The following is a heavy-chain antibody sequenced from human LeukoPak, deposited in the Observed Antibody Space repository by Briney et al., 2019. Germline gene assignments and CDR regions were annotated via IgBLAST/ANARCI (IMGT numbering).Heavy chain of an antibody. Sequence: GGSLRLSCAASGFTFSSYAMNWVRQAPGKGLAWVSGINNSGGSTYYADSVKGRFTISRDNSKNTLYLQMNSLRAEDAAVYFCAKAPVTSCRGAYCYPFDSWGQGTLVTVSS. CDR3: AKAPVTSCRGAYCYPFDS. J-gene: IGHJ4*02. V-gene: IGHV3-23*01. CDR1: GFTFSSYA. CDR2: INNSGGST. D-gene: IGHD2-21*01.